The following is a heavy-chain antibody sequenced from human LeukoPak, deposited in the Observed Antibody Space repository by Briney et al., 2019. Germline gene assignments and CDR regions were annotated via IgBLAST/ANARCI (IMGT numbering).Heavy chain of an antibody. CDR1: GYTFTSYG. D-gene: IGHD2-15*01. CDR3: ARAGSAVPKGYYFDY. CDR2: ISAYNGNT. J-gene: IGHJ4*02. Sequence: ASVRVSCKASGYTFTSYGISWVRQAPGQGPEWMGWISAYNGNTNYAQKLQGRVTMTTDTSTSTAYMELRSLRSDDTAVYYCARAGSAVPKGYYFDYWGQGTLVTVSS. V-gene: IGHV1-18*01.